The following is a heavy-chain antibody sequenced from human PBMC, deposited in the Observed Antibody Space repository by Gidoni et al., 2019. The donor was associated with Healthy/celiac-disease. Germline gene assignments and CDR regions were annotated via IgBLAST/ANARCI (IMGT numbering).Heavy chain of an antibody. V-gene: IGHV3-23*01. CDR3: AKEGTLRGIVGAGADP. J-gene: IGHJ5*02. CDR2: ISGSGGST. D-gene: IGHD1-26*01. CDR1: GFTFSSYA. Sequence: EVQLLESGGGLVQPGGSLRLSCAASGFTFSSYAMSWVRQAPGKGLDWVSAISGSGGSTYYADSVKGRFTISRDNSKNTLYLQMNSLRAEDTAVYYCAKEGTLRGIVGAGADPWGQGTLVTVSS.